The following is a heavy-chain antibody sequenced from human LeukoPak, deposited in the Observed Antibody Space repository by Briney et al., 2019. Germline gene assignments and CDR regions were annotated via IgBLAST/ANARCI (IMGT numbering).Heavy chain of an antibody. Sequence: RASVKVSCKVSGYTLTELSMHWVRQAPGKGLEWMGGFDPEDGETIYAQKFQGRVTMTEDTSTDTGYMELSSLRSEDTAVYYCATETDGIAAAGFDYWGQGTLVTVSS. J-gene: IGHJ4*02. D-gene: IGHD6-13*01. CDR3: ATETDGIAAAGFDY. CDR2: FDPEDGET. CDR1: GYTLTELS. V-gene: IGHV1-24*01.